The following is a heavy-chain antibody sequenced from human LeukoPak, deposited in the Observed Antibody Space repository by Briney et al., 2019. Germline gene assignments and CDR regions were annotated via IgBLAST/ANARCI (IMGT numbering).Heavy chain of an antibody. V-gene: IGHV3-20*01. D-gene: IGHD1-26*01. CDR1: GFTFDSYG. J-gene: IGHJ4*02. Sequence: GGSLRLSCAASGFTFDSYGMSWVRQAPGKGLEWVSGINWNGADTTYTESVKGRFTISRDNAKNSLYLQMNSLRAEDTALYHCARDVHSGSYPPDYWGQGTLVTVSS. CDR3: ARDVHSGSYPPDY. CDR2: INWNGADT.